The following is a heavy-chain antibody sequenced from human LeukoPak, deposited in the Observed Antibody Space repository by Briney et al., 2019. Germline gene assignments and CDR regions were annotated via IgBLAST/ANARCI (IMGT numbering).Heavy chain of an antibody. CDR2: IYSGGTI. CDR3: ARDGLGGSGSHPASNYYYGMDV. J-gene: IGHJ6*02. D-gene: IGHD3-10*01. Sequence: PGGSLRLSCAASGFIVSTTYMSWVRQAPGKGLEWVSVIYSGGTIYYADSVKGRFTISRDNSKNTLFLQMNSLRVEDTAVYYCARDGLGGSGSHPASNYYYGMDVWGQGTTVTVSS. CDR1: GFIVSTTY. V-gene: IGHV3-66*01.